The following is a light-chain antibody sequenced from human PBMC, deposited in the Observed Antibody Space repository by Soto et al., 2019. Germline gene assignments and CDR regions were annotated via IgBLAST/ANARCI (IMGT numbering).Light chain of an antibody. CDR2: GAS. CDR3: QQYGSSPPIT. Sequence: EIVVTQSPGTLSLSPGERATPSCRASQSVSSSYLAWYQQKPGQAPRLLIYGASSRATGIPDRFSGSGSGTDFTLTISRREPEDFAVYYCQQYGSSPPITFGQGTRLEIK. CDR1: QSVSSSY. V-gene: IGKV3-20*01. J-gene: IGKJ5*01.